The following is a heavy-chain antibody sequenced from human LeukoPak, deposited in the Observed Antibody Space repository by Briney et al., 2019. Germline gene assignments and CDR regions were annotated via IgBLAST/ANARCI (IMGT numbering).Heavy chain of an antibody. V-gene: IGHV1-2*02. CDR1: GYSITELS. CDR3: ARRTIRPFDF. J-gene: IGHJ4*02. CDR2: INPTNGGK. Sequence: ASVKVSCKVSGYSITELSTHWVRQAPGKGLEWMGWINPTNGGKNYAQKFQGRVTMTRDTSISTAYMELSGLRSDDTAIYYCARRTIRPFDFWGQGTLVTVSA. D-gene: IGHD3-9*01.